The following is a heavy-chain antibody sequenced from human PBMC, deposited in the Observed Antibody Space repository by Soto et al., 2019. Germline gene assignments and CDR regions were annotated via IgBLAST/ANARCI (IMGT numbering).Heavy chain of an antibody. V-gene: IGHV3-33*01. CDR2: IWYDGSNK. J-gene: IGHJ6*02. D-gene: IGHD2-2*01. CDR3: ARSDCSSTSCQVYGDVGFYGMDV. CDR1: GFTFSSYG. Sequence: GGSLRLSCAASGFTFSSYGMHWVRQAPGKGLEWVAVIWYDGSNKYYADSVKGRFTISRDNSKNTLYLQMNSLRAEDTAVYYCARSDCSSTSCQVYGDVGFYGMDVWGQGTTVTVSS.